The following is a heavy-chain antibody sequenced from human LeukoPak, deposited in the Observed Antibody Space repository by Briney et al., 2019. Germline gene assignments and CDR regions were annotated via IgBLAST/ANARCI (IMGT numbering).Heavy chain of an antibody. CDR3: TTDQSPTYYYDSSGYYFDY. Sequence: PGGSLRLSCAASGFTFSNAWMSWVRQAPGKGLEWVGRIKSKTDSGTTDYAAPVKGRFTISRDDSKNTLYLQMNSLKTEDTAVYYCTTDQSPTYYYDSSGYYFDYWGQGTLVTVSS. D-gene: IGHD3-22*01. V-gene: IGHV3-15*01. CDR1: GFTFSNAW. J-gene: IGHJ4*02. CDR2: IKSKTDSGTT.